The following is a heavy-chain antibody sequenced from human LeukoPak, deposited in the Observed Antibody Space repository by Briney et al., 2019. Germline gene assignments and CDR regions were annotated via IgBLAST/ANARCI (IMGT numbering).Heavy chain of an antibody. CDR2: IYYSGST. Sequence: SETLSHTCTVSGGSISSSRYYWGWIRQPPGKGLEWIGSIYYSGSTYFNPSLKSRVTISVDTSKNQFSLKLSSVTAADTAVYYCARLLRTSNYFDYWAQETLVTVSS. V-gene: IGHV4-39*01. CDR3: ARLLRTSNYFDY. D-gene: IGHD3-3*01. J-gene: IGHJ4*02. CDR1: GGSISSSRYY.